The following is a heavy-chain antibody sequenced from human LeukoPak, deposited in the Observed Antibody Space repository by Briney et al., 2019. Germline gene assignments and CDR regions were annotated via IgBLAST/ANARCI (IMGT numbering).Heavy chain of an antibody. CDR1: GFTFTSDA. Sequence: GGSLRLSCAASGFTFTSDAMTWVRQAPGKGLEWVSSITDRGDQSCYADSVKGRFTISRDNSKNTLYLQMNSLRVEDTALYYCAKAFSNSWQFDPWGQGTLVTVSS. CDR2: ITDRGDQS. D-gene: IGHD6-13*01. V-gene: IGHV3-23*01. CDR3: AKAFSNSWQFDP. J-gene: IGHJ5*02.